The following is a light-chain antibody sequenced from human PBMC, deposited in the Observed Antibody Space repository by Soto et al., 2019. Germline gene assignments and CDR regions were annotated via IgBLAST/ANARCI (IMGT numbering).Light chain of an antibody. Sequence: QSVLTQPPSVSEAPRQRVTISCYGSSSNVGNNAVNWYQQLPGKAPKLLIYYDDLLPSGVSDRFSGSKSGTSASLAISGLQSVDEGDYYCAVWDDSLNGVVFGGGTKLTVL. CDR1: SSNVGNNA. CDR2: YDD. CDR3: AVWDDSLNGVV. J-gene: IGLJ2*01. V-gene: IGLV1-36*01.